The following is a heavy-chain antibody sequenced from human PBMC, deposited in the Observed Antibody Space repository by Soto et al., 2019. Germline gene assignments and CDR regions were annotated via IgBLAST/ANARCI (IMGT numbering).Heavy chain of an antibody. CDR1: GGTFIDYA. CDR2: IMPFYGRT. Sequence: QVQLVQSGAEVKRPGSSVKVSCRASGGTFIDYAISWVRQAPGQGLEWMGGIMPFYGRTNYAQSFQGGVIITADTFMSEVYMELSSLKSEDTAVYYCVGYPLVRGAVRGMGVWGQGTALTVS. J-gene: IGHJ6*02. CDR3: VGYPLVRGAVRGMGV. V-gene: IGHV1-69*06. D-gene: IGHD3-10*01.